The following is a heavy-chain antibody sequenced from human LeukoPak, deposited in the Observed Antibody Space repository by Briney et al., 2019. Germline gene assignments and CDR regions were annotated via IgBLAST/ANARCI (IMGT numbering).Heavy chain of an antibody. D-gene: IGHD1-26*01. CDR1: GFTLSRYW. CDR2: IREDGSEK. CDR3: ARDYSGSYSFLDY. Sequence: GGSLRLSCAAAGFTLSRYWMSWVRQAKGKGLECVAKIREDGSEKHYVDSVKGRFIISRDNAKNSLYLQMNSLRAEDTAVYYCARDYSGSYSFLDYWGQGTLVTVSS. J-gene: IGHJ4*02. V-gene: IGHV3-7*01.